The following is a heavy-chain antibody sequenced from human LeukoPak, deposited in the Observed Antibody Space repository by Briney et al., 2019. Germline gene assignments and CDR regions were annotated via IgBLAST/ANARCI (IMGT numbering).Heavy chain of an antibody. CDR2: IKQDGSEK. J-gene: IGHJ4*02. Sequence: GGSLRLSCAASGFTFSSYWMSWVRQAPGKGLEWVANIKQDGSEKYYVDSVKGRFTISRDNAKNSLYLQMNSLRAEDTAVYYCARTQYYDFWSGYYTQKKGPFDYWGQGTLVTVSS. CDR3: ARTQYYDFWSGYYTQKKGPFDY. V-gene: IGHV3-7*01. CDR1: GFTFSSYW. D-gene: IGHD3-3*01.